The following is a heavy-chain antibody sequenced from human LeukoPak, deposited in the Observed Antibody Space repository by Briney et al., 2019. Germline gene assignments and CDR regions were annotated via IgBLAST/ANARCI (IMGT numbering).Heavy chain of an antibody. CDR3: ARGSSYYFDY. D-gene: IGHD6-13*01. V-gene: IGHV3-21*05. CDR2: ITSSGTYT. Sequence: GGSLRLSCAASGFTFSIYAMNWVRQAPGKWLERISYITSSGTYTNYADSVKGRFTISRDNAKNSLYLQMNSLRAEDTAVHYCARGSSYYFDYWGQGSLVTVSS. J-gene: IGHJ4*02. CDR1: GFTFSIYA.